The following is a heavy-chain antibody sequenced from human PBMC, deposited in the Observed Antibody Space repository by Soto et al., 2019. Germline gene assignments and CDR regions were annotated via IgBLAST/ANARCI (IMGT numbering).Heavy chain of an antibody. CDR2: INAGNGNT. CDR3: ARVTGWYFLDY. V-gene: IGHV1-3*05. J-gene: IGHJ4*02. Sequence: QVQLVQSGAEEKKPGASVKVTCKAYGYTFTGYAMHWVRQAHGQRLEWMGWINAGNGNTKYSQKFQGRVTITRDTSASTAYMELSSLRSEDTAVYYCARVTGWYFLDYWGQGTLVTVSS. D-gene: IGHD6-19*01. CDR1: GYTFTGYA.